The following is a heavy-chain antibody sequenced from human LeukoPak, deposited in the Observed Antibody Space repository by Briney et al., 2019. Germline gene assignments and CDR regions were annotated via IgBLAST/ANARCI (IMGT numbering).Heavy chain of an antibody. CDR2: INLNSGGT. V-gene: IGHV1-2*02. D-gene: IGHD3-22*01. CDR3: TLRGIFDIRGYYHP. J-gene: IGHJ4*02. CDR1: EYTFTGDY. Sequence: ASVKVSCKTSEYTFTGDYMHWGRQAPGQGPEWMGWINLNSGGTTYAQKLQGRVTMTRDTSISTVYMELSRLRSDDTAVYYCTLRGIFDIRGYYHPWGQGTLVTVSP.